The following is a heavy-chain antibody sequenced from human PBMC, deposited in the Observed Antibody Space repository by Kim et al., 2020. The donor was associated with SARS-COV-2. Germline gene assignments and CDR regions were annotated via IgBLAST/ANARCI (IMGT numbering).Heavy chain of an antibody. V-gene: IGHV4-39*01. D-gene: IGHD2-15*01. CDR2: IYYSGST. J-gene: IGHJ6*03. CDR3: ATHRPIVVVVAATNYYYYYMDV. Sequence: SETLSLTCTVSGGSISSSSYYWGWIRQPPGKGLEWIGSIYYSGSTYYNPSLKSRVTISVDTSKNQFSLKLSSVTAADTAVYYCATHRPIVVVVAATNYYYYYMDVWGKGTTVTVSS. CDR1: GGSISSSSYY.